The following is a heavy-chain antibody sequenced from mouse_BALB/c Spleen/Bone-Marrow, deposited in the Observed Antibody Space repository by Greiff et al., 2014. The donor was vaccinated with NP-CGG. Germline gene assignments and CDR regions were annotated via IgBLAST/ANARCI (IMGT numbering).Heavy chain of an antibody. CDR1: GFNIKATY. D-gene: IGHD1-1*01. V-gene: IGHV14-3*02. CDR2: IDPANGNT. CDR3: ASYYYGSSAFAY. J-gene: IGHJ3*01. Sequence: VQLQQPGAELVKPGASVELSCTASGFNIKATYMHWVKQRPEQGLEWIGRIDPANGNTKYDPKFQGKATITADTSSNTAYLQLSSLTSEDTAVYYCASYYYGSSAFAYWGQGTLVTVSA.